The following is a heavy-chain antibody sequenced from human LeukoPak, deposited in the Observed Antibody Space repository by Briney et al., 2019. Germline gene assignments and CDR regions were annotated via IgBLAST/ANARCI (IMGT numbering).Heavy chain of an antibody. Sequence: ASVKVSYKASGYTFTSYDINWVRQATGQGLEWMGWMNPNSGNTGYAQKFQGSVTITRNTSISTAYMELSSLRSEDTAVYYCARGSSFGEFADYWGQGTLVTVSS. CDR1: GYTFTSYD. V-gene: IGHV1-8*03. CDR3: ARGSSFGEFADY. J-gene: IGHJ4*02. D-gene: IGHD3-10*01. CDR2: MNPNSGNT.